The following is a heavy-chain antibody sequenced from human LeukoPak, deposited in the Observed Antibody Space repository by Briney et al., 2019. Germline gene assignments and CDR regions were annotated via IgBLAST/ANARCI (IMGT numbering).Heavy chain of an antibody. Sequence: ASVKVSCKASGYTFTSYYMHWVRQAPGQGLEWMGIINPSGGSTRYAQKFQGRVTMTRDTSTSTVYMELSSMRSEDTAVYYCATLGSIAAPRGWFDPWGQGTLVTVSS. J-gene: IGHJ5*02. D-gene: IGHD6-6*01. CDR2: INPSGGST. CDR1: GYTFTSYY. V-gene: IGHV1-46*01. CDR3: ATLGSIAAPRGWFDP.